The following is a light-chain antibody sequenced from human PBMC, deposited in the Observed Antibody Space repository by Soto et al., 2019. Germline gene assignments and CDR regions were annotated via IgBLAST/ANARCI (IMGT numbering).Light chain of an antibody. J-gene: IGKJ3*01. CDR3: QQSYSTPFT. CDR1: QSIRSS. V-gene: IGKV1-39*01. Sequence: DIQITQSPSSLSASVGDRVTITCRTSQSIRSSLNWYQQKPGKAPNLLIYAASRLQSGVPSRFSGSGSGTDSTLTISSLQPADFATYYCQQSYSTPFTFGPGTKVDIK. CDR2: AAS.